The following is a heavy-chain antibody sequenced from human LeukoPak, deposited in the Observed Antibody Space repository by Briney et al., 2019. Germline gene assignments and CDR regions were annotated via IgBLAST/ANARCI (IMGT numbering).Heavy chain of an antibody. CDR1: GFTFSNYV. Sequence: PGRSLRLSCAASGFTFSNYVMGWVRQAPGKGLEWVSTISGSGGRTYYADSVKGWFTISRDNSKNTLYLQVNSLRAEDTAVYYCAKGLWDYYGSGIMYYTMDVWGQGTTVTVSS. J-gene: IGHJ6*02. V-gene: IGHV3-23*01. CDR2: ISGSGGRT. D-gene: IGHD3-10*01. CDR3: AKGLWDYYGSGIMYYTMDV.